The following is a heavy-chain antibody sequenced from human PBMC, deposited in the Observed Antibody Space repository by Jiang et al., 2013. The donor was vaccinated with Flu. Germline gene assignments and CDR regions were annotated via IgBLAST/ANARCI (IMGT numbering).Heavy chain of an antibody. CDR2: ILFDGRT. CDR3: ARGSWQPYYDSRSGWFDS. J-gene: IGHJ5*01. Sequence: EYGPGLVKPSESLSLTCSVPGLSFSNSRYYWAWIRQSPGEAPEWLATILFDGRTFYNPSLTSRLTISIDASRHHFSLRFNSVTAAATAVYYCARGSWQPYYDSRSGWFDSWGPGTLVTVSS. D-gene: IGHD3-22*01. V-gene: IGHV4-39*02. CDR1: GLSFSNSRYY.